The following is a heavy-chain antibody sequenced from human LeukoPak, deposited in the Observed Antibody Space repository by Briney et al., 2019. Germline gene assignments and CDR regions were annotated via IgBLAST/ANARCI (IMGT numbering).Heavy chain of an antibody. CDR3: AKDRVYCSSYFDY. J-gene: IGHJ4*02. V-gene: IGHV3-23*01. D-gene: IGHD6-13*01. CDR2: ISGSGGST. CDR1: GFTFSSYG. Sequence: AGSLRLSCAASGFTFSSYGMSWVRQAPGKGLEWVSAISGSGGSTYYADSVKGRFTISRDNSKDTLYLQMNSLRAEDTAVYYCAKDRVYCSSYFDYWGQGTLVTVSS.